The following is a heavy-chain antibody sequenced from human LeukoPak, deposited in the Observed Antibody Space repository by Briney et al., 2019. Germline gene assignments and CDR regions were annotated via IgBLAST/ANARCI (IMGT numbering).Heavy chain of an antibody. V-gene: IGHV3-21*01. CDR1: GFNFSSYS. CDR3: AREGYSAYGLDY. Sequence: GGSLRLSCAASGFNFSSYSINWVRQAPGKGLEWVSSISSSSTYIYYADSVRGRFTISRDNAKNSLVLQMDSLRVEDTAVYYCAREGYSAYGLDYWGQGTLVTVSS. J-gene: IGHJ4*02. D-gene: IGHD5-12*01. CDR2: ISSSSTYI.